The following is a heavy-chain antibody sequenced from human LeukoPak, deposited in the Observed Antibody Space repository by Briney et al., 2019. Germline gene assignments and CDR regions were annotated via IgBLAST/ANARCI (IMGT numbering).Heavy chain of an antibody. Sequence: GGSLRLSCAVSGFTVSSYNMKWVRQAPGKGLEWVSSISSTSSYIYYADSVKGRFTISRDNDKNSLYQQMISLRAEDTAVYYCAIVHCSGGRCYYYFVYWGQGTLVTVSS. D-gene: IGHD2-15*01. CDR3: AIVHCSGGRCYYYFVY. CDR2: ISSTSSYI. J-gene: IGHJ4*02. V-gene: IGHV3-21*01. CDR1: GFTVSSYN.